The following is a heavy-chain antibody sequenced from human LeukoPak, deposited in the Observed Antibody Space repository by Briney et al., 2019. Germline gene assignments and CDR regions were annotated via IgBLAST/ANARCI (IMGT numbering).Heavy chain of an antibody. CDR2: IYYSGST. D-gene: IGHD4-17*01. J-gene: IGHJ5*02. CDR1: GGSISSYY. Sequence: SETLSLTCTASGGSISSYYWSWIRQPPGKGLEWIGYIYYSGSTNYNPSLKSRVTISVDTSKNQFSLKLSSVTAADTAVYYCARAQDDYGDYGFFGESGPAGSWFDPWGQGTLVTVSS. CDR3: ARAQDDYGDYGFFGESGPAGSWFDP. V-gene: IGHV4-59*01.